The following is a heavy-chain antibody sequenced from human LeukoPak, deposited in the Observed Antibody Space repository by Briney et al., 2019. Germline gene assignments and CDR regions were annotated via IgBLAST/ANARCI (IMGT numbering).Heavy chain of an antibody. CDR2: IKNGGSII. Sequence: GGSLRLSCAASGFTFNSYEMHWVRQAPGKGPEWVSYIKNGGSIIYYADSVKGRFTISRDDAKSSLYLQMNTLRAEDTAIYYCARETQYCSGGTCYSGLDYWGQGTLVTVS. CDR1: GFTFNSYE. D-gene: IGHD2-15*01. CDR3: ARETQYCSGGTCYSGLDY. V-gene: IGHV3-48*03. J-gene: IGHJ4*02.